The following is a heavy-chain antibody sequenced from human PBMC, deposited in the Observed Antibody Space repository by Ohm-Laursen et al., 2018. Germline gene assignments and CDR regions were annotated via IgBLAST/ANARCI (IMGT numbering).Heavy chain of an antibody. J-gene: IGHJ3*02. CDR3: ARENQLLWFGELSRNAFDI. D-gene: IGHD3-10*01. CDR2: IYTSGST. CDR1: GGSISSYY. V-gene: IGHV4-4*07. Sequence: ETLSLTCTVSGGSISSYYWSWIRQPAGKGLEWIGRIYTSGSTNYNPSLKSRVTMSVDTFKNQFSLKLSSVTAADTAVYYCARENQLLWFGELSRNAFDIWGQGTMVTVSS.